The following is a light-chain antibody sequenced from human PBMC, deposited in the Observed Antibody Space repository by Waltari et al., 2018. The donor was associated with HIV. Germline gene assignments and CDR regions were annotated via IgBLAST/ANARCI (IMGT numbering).Light chain of an antibody. Sequence: QSALTQPASVSASPGQSITISCTGTSSDIGNYDLVSWYQQRPGKAPKLMIYEVNKWPSGVYNRCSGSKSGITASLTSSGLQAEDEADYYCCSYVTTGTWVFGGGTKLTVL. J-gene: IGLJ3*02. CDR3: CSYVTTGTWV. V-gene: IGLV2-23*02. CDR2: EVN. CDR1: SSDIGNYDL.